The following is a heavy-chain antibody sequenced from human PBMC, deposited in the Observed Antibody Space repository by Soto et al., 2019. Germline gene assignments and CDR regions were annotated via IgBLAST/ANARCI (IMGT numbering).Heavy chain of an antibody. CDR3: TRDIFRTITTIDY. Sequence: EVQLVESGGGLVQPGRSLRLSCAASGFNFDDYAMNWVRQAPGKGLEWVSGISWNGAYIGYADSVKGRFTICRDNAKNSLTLKMNSLRPEDTALYYCTRDIFRTITTIDYWGQGTLVTVSS. J-gene: IGHJ4*02. CDR1: GFNFDDYA. D-gene: IGHD1-1*01. CDR2: ISWNGAYI. V-gene: IGHV3-9*01.